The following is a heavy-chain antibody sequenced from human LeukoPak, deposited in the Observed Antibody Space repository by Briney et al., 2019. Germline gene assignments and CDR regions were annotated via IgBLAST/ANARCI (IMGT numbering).Heavy chain of an antibody. D-gene: IGHD3-3*01. V-gene: IGHV4-34*01. Sequence: SETLSLTCAVYGGSFSGYYWSWIRQPPGKGLEWIGGINHSGSTNYNPSLKSRVTISVDTSKNQFSLKLSSVTAADTAVYYCARAGYYDFWSGSAGAFDIWGQGTMVTVSS. CDR2: INHSGST. CDR3: ARAGYYDFWSGSAGAFDI. CDR1: GGSFSGYY. J-gene: IGHJ3*02.